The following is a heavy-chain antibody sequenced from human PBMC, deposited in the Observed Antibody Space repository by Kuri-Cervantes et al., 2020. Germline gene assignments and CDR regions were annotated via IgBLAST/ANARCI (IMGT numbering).Heavy chain of an antibody. J-gene: IGHJ4*02. CDR1: GFTFRSYG. CDR3: AKNEAD. Sequence: GESLKISCAASGFTFRSYGMSWVRQAPGKVLEWVSDISGSGGSTKYADSVKGRFTISRDNSKNTLYLQMNSLRAGDTAVYYCAKNEADWGQGILVTVSS. V-gene: IGHV3-23*01. CDR2: ISGSGGST.